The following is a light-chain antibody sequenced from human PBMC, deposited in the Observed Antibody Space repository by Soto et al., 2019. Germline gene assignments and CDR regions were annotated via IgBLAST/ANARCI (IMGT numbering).Light chain of an antibody. CDR2: DAS. J-gene: IGKJ4*01. CDR3: QQHSNRLT. CDR1: QSVDSY. Sequence: EIVLTQSPATLSLSPGERATLSCRASQSVDSYLAWYQQKAGQAPRLLIFDASNRATGIPARFSGSGSGTDFTLTISSIEPEDFAVYYCQQHSNRLTFGGGTKVEIK. V-gene: IGKV3-11*01.